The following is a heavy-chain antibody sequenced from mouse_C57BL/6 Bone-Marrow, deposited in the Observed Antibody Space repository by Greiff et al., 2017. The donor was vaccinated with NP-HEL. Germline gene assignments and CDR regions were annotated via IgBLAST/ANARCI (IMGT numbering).Heavy chain of an antibody. CDR2: ISNGGGST. CDR1: GFTFSDYY. V-gene: IGHV5-12*01. D-gene: IGHD2-14*01. CDR3: ARNRYPYYFDY. J-gene: IGHJ2*01. Sequence: EVKLMESGGGLVQPGGSLKLSCAASGFTFSDYYMYWVRQTPEKRLEWVAYISNGGGSTYYPDTVKGRFTISRDNAKNTLYLQMSRLKSEDTAMYYCARNRYPYYFDYWGQGTTLTVSS.